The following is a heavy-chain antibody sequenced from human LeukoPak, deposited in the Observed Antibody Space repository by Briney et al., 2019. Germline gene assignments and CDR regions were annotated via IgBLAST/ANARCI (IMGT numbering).Heavy chain of an antibody. J-gene: IGHJ5*02. CDR1: GFTFSNSA. CDR3: TRDSGTYNWFDP. Sequence: GGSLKLSCVASGFTFSNSAIHWVRQSSGKGLEWIGHMDKETNLYATALAASVKGRFTVSRDDSKNTAYLHMNSLKTEDTALYYCTRDSGTYNWFDPWGQGTVVTVSS. CDR2: MDKETNLYAT. V-gene: IGHV3-73*01. D-gene: IGHD1-26*01.